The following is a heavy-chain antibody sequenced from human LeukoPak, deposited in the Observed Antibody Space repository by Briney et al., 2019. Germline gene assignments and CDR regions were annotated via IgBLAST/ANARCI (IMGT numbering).Heavy chain of an antibody. Sequence: ASVKVSCKASGGTFSSYAISWVRQVPGQGLEWMGGIIPIFGTANYAQKFQGRVTITADESTSTAYMELSSLRSEDTAVYYCAREVRVVVTAIHYYFDCWGQGTLVTVSS. CDR1: GGTFSSYA. CDR3: AREVRVVVTAIHYYFDC. V-gene: IGHV1-69*13. D-gene: IGHD2-21*02. CDR2: IIPIFGTA. J-gene: IGHJ4*02.